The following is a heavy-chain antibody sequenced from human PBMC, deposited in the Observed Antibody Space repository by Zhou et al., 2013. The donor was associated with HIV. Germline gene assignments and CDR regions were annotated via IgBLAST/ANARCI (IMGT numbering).Heavy chain of an antibody. D-gene: IGHD2-21*01. CDR2: IRHDGSNQ. CDR1: GFTFSFYG. Sequence: QVQLVESGGGVVQPGVSLRLSCAASGFTFSFYGMHWVRQAPGKGLEWVAFIRHDGSNQYYADSVKGRFTISRDNFRNTLYLQMNSLRAEDTATYYCANECGGNCNSDHWGQGTLVTVSS. V-gene: IGHV3-30*02. J-gene: IGHJ4*02. CDR3: ANECGGNCNSDH.